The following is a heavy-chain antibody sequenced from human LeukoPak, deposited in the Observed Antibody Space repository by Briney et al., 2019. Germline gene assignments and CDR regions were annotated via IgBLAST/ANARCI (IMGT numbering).Heavy chain of an antibody. Sequence: GGSLRLSCAASGFNFKSFWMSWVRQVPTKGLEWVATIDYDGSGKYYVDSVKGRFTISRDNVKNSLYLEMNSLSAEDTAIYFCAKYPRTFDFWGQGILVTVSS. CDR3: AKYPRTFDF. CDR1: GFNFKSFW. V-gene: IGHV3-7*01. D-gene: IGHD2-2*02. J-gene: IGHJ4*02. CDR2: IDYDGSGK.